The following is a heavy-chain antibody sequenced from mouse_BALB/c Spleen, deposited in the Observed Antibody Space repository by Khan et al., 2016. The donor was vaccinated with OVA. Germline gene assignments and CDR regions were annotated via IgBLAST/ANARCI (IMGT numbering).Heavy chain of an antibody. J-gene: IGHJ3*01. CDR3: TRVRAY. CDR1: GYSITSDYA. Sequence: EVQLQESGPGLVKPSQSLSLTCTVTGYSITSDYAWNWIRQFPGNKLEWMGYISYSGSTSYTPSLKSRISITRAPSKNQFFLQLNSVTTEDTATYYCTRVRAYWGQGTLVTVSA. D-gene: IGHD2-14*01. V-gene: IGHV3-2*02. CDR2: ISYSGST.